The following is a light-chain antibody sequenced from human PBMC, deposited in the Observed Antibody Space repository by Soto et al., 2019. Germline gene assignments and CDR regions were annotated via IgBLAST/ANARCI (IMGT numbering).Light chain of an antibody. V-gene: IGLV2-14*01. CDR1: SSDVGGYNY. CDR3: SSYTSSSPLV. CDR2: EDS. Sequence: LTQPASVSGSPGQSITISCTGTSSDVGGYNYVSWYQQHPGKAPKLMIYEDSNRPSGVSNRFSGSKSGNTASLTISGLQAEDEADYYCSSYTSSSPLVFGTGTKVTVL. J-gene: IGLJ1*01.